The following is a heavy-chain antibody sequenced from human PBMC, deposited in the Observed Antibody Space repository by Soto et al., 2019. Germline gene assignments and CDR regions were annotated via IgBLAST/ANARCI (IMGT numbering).Heavy chain of an antibody. V-gene: IGHV3-30*04. J-gene: IGHJ4*02. D-gene: IGHD3-10*01. CDR1: GFTLSDYA. CDR3: VSGYGAGSPY. Sequence: SGGSLRLSCAASGFTLSDYAMNWVRQAPGKGLEWVTDISYDGRDKYYAESVKGRFTISRDNSKNTVYLQMNSLRPEDTAVYYYVSGYGAGSPYWARGPLVTASS. CDR2: ISYDGRDK.